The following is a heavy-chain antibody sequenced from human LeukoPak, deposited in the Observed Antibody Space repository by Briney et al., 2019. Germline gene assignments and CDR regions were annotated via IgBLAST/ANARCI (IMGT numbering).Heavy chain of an antibody. J-gene: IGHJ5*02. V-gene: IGHV4-34*01. CDR1: GYSITSGYY. Sequence: PSETLSLTCAVSGYSITSGYYWAWIRQPPGKGLEWIGEINHSGSTNYNPSLKSRVTISVDTSKNQFSLKLSSVTAADTAVYYCARGPYHWFDPWGQGTLVTVSS. CDR3: ARGPYHWFDP. CDR2: INHSGST.